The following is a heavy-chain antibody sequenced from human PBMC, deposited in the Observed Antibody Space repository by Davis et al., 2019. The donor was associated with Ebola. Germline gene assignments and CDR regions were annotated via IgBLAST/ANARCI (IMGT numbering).Heavy chain of an antibody. CDR3: ATYKQKLVHFDC. V-gene: IGHV3-7*03. CDR2: IKQDGSEK. J-gene: IGHJ4*02. Sequence: GESLKISCAASGFTFSSYWMSWVRQAPGKGLEWVANIKQDGSEKYYVDSVKGRFTISRDSAKNSLYLQMNSLRAEDTAIYYCATYKQKLVHFDCWGQGTLVTVSS. D-gene: IGHD6-13*01. CDR1: GFTFSSYW.